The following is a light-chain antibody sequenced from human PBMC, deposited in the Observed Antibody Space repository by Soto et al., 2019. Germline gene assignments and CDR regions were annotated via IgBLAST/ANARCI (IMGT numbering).Light chain of an antibody. J-gene: IGKJ1*01. CDR2: AAS. V-gene: IGKV1-39*01. Sequence: QLTQSPSSLSASVGDRVTITFRASQSISTYLIWYQQKPGKAPKLLIYAASSLQSGVPSRFSGSGSGTDFTLTISSLQPEDFATYYCQQSYSTPRTFGQGTKVDIK. CDR1: QSISTY. CDR3: QQSYSTPRT.